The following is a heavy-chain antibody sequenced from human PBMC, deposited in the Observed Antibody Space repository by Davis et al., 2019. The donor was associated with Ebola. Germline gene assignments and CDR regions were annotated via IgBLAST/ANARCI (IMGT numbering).Heavy chain of an antibody. J-gene: IGHJ4*02. Sequence: GESLKISCAASGFTFSSYGMHWVRQAPGKGLEWVSAISGSGGRTYYADSVKGRFTISRDNSKNTLYLQMNSLRAEDTALYYCAKVGHDFWSGYKYYFDYWGQGTLVTVSS. D-gene: IGHD3-3*01. CDR1: GFTFSSYG. CDR2: ISGSGGRT. V-gene: IGHV3-23*01. CDR3: AKVGHDFWSGYKYYFDY.